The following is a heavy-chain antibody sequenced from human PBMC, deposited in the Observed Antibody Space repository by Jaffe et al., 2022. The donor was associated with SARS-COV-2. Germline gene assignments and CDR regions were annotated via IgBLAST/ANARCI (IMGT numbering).Heavy chain of an antibody. V-gene: IGHV3-33*01. Sequence: QVQLVESGGGVVQPGRSLRLSCAASGFTFSSYGMHWVRQAPGKGLEWVAVIWYDGSNKYYADSVKGRFTISRDNSKNTLYLQMNSLRAEDTAVYYCARETAAGTSCFQHWGQGTLVTVSS. D-gene: IGHD6-13*01. J-gene: IGHJ1*01. CDR1: GFTFSSYG. CDR3: ARETAAGTSCFQH. CDR2: IWYDGSNK.